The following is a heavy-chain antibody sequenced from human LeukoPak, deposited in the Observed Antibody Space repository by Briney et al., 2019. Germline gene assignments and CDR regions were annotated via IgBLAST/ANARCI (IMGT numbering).Heavy chain of an antibody. Sequence: ASVKVSCKASGGTISSNAISWVRQAPRQGLEWMRGIITIFGTADYAQKFQCRVTITTDESTSTAYVELSSLRSEDTAVYYCATCGYSYGYCDDAFDIWGQGTMVTVSS. CDR2: IITIFGTA. V-gene: IGHV1-69*05. J-gene: IGHJ3*02. CDR3: ATCGYSYGYCDDAFDI. D-gene: IGHD5-18*01. CDR1: GGTISSNA.